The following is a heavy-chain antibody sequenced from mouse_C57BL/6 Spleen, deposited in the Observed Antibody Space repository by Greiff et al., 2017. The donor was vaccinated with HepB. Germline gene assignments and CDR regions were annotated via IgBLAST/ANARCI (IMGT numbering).Heavy chain of an antibody. CDR3: TRDGILWYFDV. CDR2: IDPETGGT. D-gene: IGHD1-1*01. V-gene: IGHV1-15*01. J-gene: IGHJ1*03. Sequence: VQLQQSGAELVRPGASVTLSCKASGYTFTDYEMHWVKQTPVHGLEWIGAIDPETGGTAYNQKFKGKAILTADKSSSTAYMELRSLTSEDSAVYYCTRDGILWYFDVWGTGTTVTVSS. CDR1: GYTFTDYE.